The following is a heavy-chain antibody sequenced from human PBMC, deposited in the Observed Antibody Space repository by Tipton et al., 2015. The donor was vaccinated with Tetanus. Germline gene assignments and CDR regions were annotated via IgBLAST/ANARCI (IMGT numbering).Heavy chain of an antibody. D-gene: IGHD3-22*01. J-gene: IGHJ4*02. CDR2: INPNSGGT. Sequence: QSGPEVKKPGESLKISCKGSGYTFTGYYMHWVRQAPGQGLEWMGRINPNSGGTNYAQKFQGRVTMTRDTSISTAYMELSRLRSDDTAVYYCARVGYYDSSGYFDYWGQGTLVTVSS. CDR3: ARVGYYDSSGYFDY. V-gene: IGHV1-2*06. CDR1: GYTFTGYY.